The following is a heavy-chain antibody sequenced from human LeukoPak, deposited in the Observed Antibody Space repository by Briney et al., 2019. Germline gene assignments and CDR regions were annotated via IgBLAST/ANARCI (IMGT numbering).Heavy chain of an antibody. Sequence: AGGSLRLSCAASGFTFSSYWMSWVRQAPGRGLEWVSIMYGNGNTYYADSVKGRFTISRDDSKNTLYLQMNSLRAEDTALYYCARATSGRVLGDTSDWFDPWGQGTLSPSPQ. CDR2: MYGNGNT. D-gene: IGHD2-8*02. CDR3: ARATSGRVLGDTSDWFDP. V-gene: IGHV3-66*01. J-gene: IGHJ5*02. CDR1: GFTFSSYW.